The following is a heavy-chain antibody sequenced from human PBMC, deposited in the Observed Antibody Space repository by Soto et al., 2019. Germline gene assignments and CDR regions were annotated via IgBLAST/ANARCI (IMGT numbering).Heavy chain of an antibody. V-gene: IGHV1-69*13. CDR1: GGTFSSYA. Sequence: ASVKVSCKASGGTFSSYAISWVRQAPGQGLEWMGGIIPIFGTANYAQKFQGRVTITADESTSTAYMELSSLRSEDTAVYYCARGPRRRYYYGSGSTYYFDYWGQGTLVTVSS. CDR2: IIPIFGTA. D-gene: IGHD3-10*01. CDR3: ARGPRRRYYYGSGSTYYFDY. J-gene: IGHJ4*02.